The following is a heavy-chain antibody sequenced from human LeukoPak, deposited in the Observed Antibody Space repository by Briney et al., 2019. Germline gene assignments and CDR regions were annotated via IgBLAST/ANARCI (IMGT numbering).Heavy chain of an antibody. D-gene: IGHD6-6*01. J-gene: IGHJ4*02. CDR3: AKLVRIAARVGSDY. Sequence: PGGSLRLSCAASGFTFSSSAMNWVRQAPGKGLEWVSSINNVGSHIYYAGSVRGRFTISRDNAKNSLYLQMNSLRAEDTAVYYCAKLVRIAARVGSDYWGQGTLVTVSS. CDR1: GFTFSSSA. V-gene: IGHV3-21*01. CDR2: INNVGSHI.